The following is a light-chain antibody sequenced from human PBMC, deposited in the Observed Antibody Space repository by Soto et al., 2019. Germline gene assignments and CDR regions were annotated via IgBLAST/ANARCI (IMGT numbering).Light chain of an antibody. V-gene: IGLV1-40*01. J-gene: IGLJ2*01. CDR1: RSNIGAGSD. CDR2: DNS. Sequence: QSVLTQPPSLSGAPGQRVTISCTGSRSNIGAGSDVHWYQHLPGTAPKVLIFDNSNRPSGVPDRFSGSKSGTSAFLAIPGLQAEDEAVYYCHSYDVSLRGPAFGGGTKLTVL. CDR3: HSYDVSLRGPA.